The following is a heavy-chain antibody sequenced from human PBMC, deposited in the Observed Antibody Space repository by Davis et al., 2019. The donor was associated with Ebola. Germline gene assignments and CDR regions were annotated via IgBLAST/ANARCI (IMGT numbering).Heavy chain of an antibody. J-gene: IGHJ4*02. CDR3: AKMEEWELRLGY. CDR1: GYTFTSYA. CDR2: INAGNGNT. Sequence: ASVKVSCKASGYTFTSYAMHWVRQAPGQRLEWMVWINAGNGNTKYSQNFQGRVTITRDTSASTAYMELSSLRSEDTAVYYCAKMEEWELRLGYWGQGTLVTVSS. V-gene: IGHV1-3*01. D-gene: IGHD1-26*01.